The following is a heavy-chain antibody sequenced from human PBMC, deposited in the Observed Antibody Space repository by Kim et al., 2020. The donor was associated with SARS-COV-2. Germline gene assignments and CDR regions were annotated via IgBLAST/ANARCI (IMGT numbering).Heavy chain of an antibody. CDR2: INPNSGGT. J-gene: IGHJ4*02. CDR3: ARLEGYYGSGSPPVGDY. CDR1: GYTFTGYY. Sequence: ASVKVSCKASGYTFTGYYMHWVRQAPGQGLEWMGWINPNSGGTNYAQKFQGWVTMTRDTSISTAYMELSRLRSDDTAVYYCARLEGYYGSGSPPVGDYWGQGTLVTVSS. V-gene: IGHV1-2*04. D-gene: IGHD3-10*01.